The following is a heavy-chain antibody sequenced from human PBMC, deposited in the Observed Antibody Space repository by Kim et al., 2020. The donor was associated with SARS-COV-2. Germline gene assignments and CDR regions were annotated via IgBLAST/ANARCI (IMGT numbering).Heavy chain of an antibody. V-gene: IGHV3-49*04. CDR3: IAGERYTAY. CDR1: GLTFGDHS. J-gene: IGHJ4*02. Sequence: GGSLRLSCTTSGLTFGDHSMSWVRRGPGKGLECVGFIRRKASGETTAYAASVKGRFTISRDDSNSIAYLQMNSLKTDDTAVYDCIAGERYTAYWGQGTLVTVSS. D-gene: IGHD2-2*02. CDR2: IRRKASGETT.